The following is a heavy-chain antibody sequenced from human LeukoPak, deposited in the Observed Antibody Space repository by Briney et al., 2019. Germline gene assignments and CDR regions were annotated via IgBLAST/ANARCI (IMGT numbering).Heavy chain of an antibody. V-gene: IGHV3-30-3*01. CDR1: GFTFSSYA. J-gene: IGHJ3*02. D-gene: IGHD3-16*01. CDR2: ISYDGSNK. Sequence: GGSLRLSCAASGFTFSSYAMHWVRQAPGKGLEWVAVISYDGSNKYYADSVKGRFTISRDNSKNTLYLQMNSLRAEDTAVYYCARGHGGGTAFDIWGQGTMVTVSS. CDR3: ARGHGGGTAFDI.